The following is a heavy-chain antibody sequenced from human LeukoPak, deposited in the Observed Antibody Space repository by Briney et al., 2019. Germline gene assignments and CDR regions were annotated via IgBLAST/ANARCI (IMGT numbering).Heavy chain of an antibody. V-gene: IGHV4-34*01. Sequence: PSETLSLTCAVYVGYFSGYYGSSIRQPPGKGLEWIGEINHSGSTNYNPSLKSRVTISVDTSKNQFSLKLSSVTAADTAVYYCSRVASYGWDWFHPWGQGTLVTVSS. CDR1: VGYFSGYY. CDR2: INHSGST. J-gene: IGHJ5*02. CDR3: SRVASYGWDWFHP. D-gene: IGHD5-18*01.